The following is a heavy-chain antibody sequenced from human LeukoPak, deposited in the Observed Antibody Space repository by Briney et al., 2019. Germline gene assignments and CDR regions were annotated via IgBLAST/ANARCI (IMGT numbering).Heavy chain of an antibody. J-gene: IGHJ4*02. CDR3: ARGSVRYCSSTSCPTNHTYYFDY. V-gene: IGHV4-59*12. Sequence: SETLSLTCTVSGGSISSYYWSWIRQPPGKGLEWIGYIYYSGSTNYNPSLKSRVTISVDTSKNQFSLKLSSVTAADTAVYYCARGSVRYCSSTSCPTNHTYYFDYWGQGTLVTVSS. CDR1: GGSISSYY. CDR2: IYYSGST. D-gene: IGHD2-2*01.